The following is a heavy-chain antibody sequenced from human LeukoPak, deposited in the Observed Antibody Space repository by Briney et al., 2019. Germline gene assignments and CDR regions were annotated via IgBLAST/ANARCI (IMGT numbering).Heavy chain of an antibody. CDR2: INSDGSST. CDR1: GFTFSSYW. D-gene: IGHD3-9*01. CDR3: ARGELRYFDWLNY. J-gene: IGHJ4*02. Sequence: PGGSLRLSCAASGFTFSSYWMHWVRQAPGKGLVWVSRINSDGSSTSYADSVKGRFTISRDNAKNTLYLQMNSLRAEDTAVHYCARGELRYFDWLNYWGQGTLVTVSS. V-gene: IGHV3-74*01.